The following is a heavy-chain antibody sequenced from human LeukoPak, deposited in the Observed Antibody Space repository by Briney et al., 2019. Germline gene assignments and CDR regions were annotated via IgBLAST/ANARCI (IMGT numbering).Heavy chain of an antibody. J-gene: IGHJ6*02. CDR3: AKDSSTSNYYYGMDV. D-gene: IGHD6-13*01. CDR1: GFTFSSYT. CDR2: ISGSGAST. Sequence: GGSLRLSCVASGFTFSSYTMSWVRQAPGKGLAWVSSISGSGASTYYADSVKGRFTISRDNSKNTLYLQLNSLRAEDTAVYYCAKDSSTSNYYYGMDVWGQGTTVTVSS. V-gene: IGHV3-23*01.